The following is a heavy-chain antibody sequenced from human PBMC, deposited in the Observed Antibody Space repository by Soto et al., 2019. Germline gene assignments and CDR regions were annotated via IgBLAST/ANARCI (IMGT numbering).Heavy chain of an antibody. D-gene: IGHD3-16*01. V-gene: IGHV3-30-3*01. CDR1: GFIFSSFA. CDR3: ARDPYFDYMYGTPDY. CDR2: ISNDGSQT. Sequence: VQLAESGGDVVQPGRSLRLSCAASGFIFSSFALHWVRQTPDKGLEWVAFISNDGSQTYYADSVKGRFTISRDNSNKPLTLQMDRLWPEDTARYYCARDPYFDYMYGTPDYWGQGTLVVVSS. J-gene: IGHJ4*02.